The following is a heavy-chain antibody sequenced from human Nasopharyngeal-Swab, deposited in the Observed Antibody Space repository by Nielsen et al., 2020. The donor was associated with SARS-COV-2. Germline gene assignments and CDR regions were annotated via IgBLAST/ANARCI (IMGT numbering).Heavy chain of an antibody. V-gene: IGHV4-39*07. Sequence: SCSVSGGPISRASHYLGWIRQPPGKGLEWIGNIYYSGSTYYNPSLKSRVIISVDTSESQFSLRLISVTAAGTAVYYCARGIGNYPSYYYYALDVWGQGTTVTVSS. CDR3: ARGIGNYPSYYYYALDV. D-gene: IGHD3-16*02. CDR1: GGPISRASHY. CDR2: IYYSGST. J-gene: IGHJ6*02.